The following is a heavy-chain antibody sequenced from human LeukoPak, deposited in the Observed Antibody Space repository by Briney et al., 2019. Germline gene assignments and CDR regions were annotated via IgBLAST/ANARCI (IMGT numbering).Heavy chain of an antibody. CDR1: GYTFTSYG. CDR2: ISAYNGNT. D-gene: IGHD6-19*01. CDR3: ARGSVAVDPSGWFDP. Sequence: ASVKVSCKASGYTFTSYGISWVRQAPGQGLEWMGWISAYNGNTNYAQKLQGRVTMTTDTSTSTAYMGLRSLRSDDTAVYYCARGSVAVDPSGWFDPWGQGTLVTVSS. J-gene: IGHJ5*02. V-gene: IGHV1-18*01.